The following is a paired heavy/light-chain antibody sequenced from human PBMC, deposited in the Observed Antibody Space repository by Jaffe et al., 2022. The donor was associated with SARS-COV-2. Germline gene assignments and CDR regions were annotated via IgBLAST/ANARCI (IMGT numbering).Heavy chain of an antibody. CDR2: FNPNSGVK. Sequence: QVQLVQSGAEVKKPGASVKVSCKASGYTFAGYYIHWVRQAPGQGLEWMGWFNPNSGVKKFAQKYQGRVTVTRDTSISTAYMELSRLKSDDTAVYYCAREGYCSGSDCYSHYHYGLDVWGQGTTVSVSS. J-gene: IGHJ6*02. CDR1: GYTFAGYY. CDR3: AREGYCSGSDCYSHYHYGLDV. V-gene: IGHV1-2*02. D-gene: IGHD2-15*01.
Light chain of an antibody. Sequence: QSALTQPPSASGSPGQSVTISCTGTSSDVGGSNSVSWYRQHPGKAPKLIIYEVSERPSGVPDRFSGSKSGNTASLTVSGLQAEDEADYYCSSYAGSNNLVFGGGTKLTVL. CDR2: EVS. V-gene: IGLV2-8*01. J-gene: IGLJ2*01. CDR3: SSYAGSNNLV. CDR1: SSDVGGSNS.